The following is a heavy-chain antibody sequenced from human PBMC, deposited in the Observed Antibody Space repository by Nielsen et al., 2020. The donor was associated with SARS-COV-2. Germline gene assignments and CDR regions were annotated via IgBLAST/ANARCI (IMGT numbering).Heavy chain of an antibody. J-gene: IGHJ6*02. D-gene: IGHD1-26*01. Sequence: GESLKISCAASGFTVSSNYMSWVRQAPGKGLEWVSVIYSGGSTYYADSVKGRFTISRDNSKNTLYLQMNSLRAEDTAVYYCARDVRENVWGQGTTVTVSS. CDR2: IYSGGST. CDR3: ARDVRENV. CDR1: GFTVSSNY. V-gene: IGHV3-66*01.